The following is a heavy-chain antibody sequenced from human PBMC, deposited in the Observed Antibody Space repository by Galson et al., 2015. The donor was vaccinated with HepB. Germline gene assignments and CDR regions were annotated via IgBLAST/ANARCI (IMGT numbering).Heavy chain of an antibody. V-gene: IGHV3-48*02. D-gene: IGHD3-22*01. CDR3: ARDPTNYSESTGYYGPADY. J-gene: IGHJ4*02. Sequence: SLRLSCAASGFTFSTYAMSWVRQAPGRGLEWVSYISSRSTSIYYADSVKGRFTVSRDNAKNSLYLQMNSLRDEDTAVYYCARDPTNYSESTGYYGPADYWGQGTLVTVAS. CDR1: GFTFSTYA. CDR2: ISSRSTSI.